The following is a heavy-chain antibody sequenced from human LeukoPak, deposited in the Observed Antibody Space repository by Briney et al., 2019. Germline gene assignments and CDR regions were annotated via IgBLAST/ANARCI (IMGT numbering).Heavy chain of an antibody. V-gene: IGHV3-23*01. CDR1: GFTFSSYA. Sequence: GWVMRLSSAASGFTFSSYAKWWVRQPPGRGVEWVSDISGSGGSTYYADSVKGRFTISRDNSKNTLYLQMNSLRAEDTAVYYCAKDRDDYSGSSGPPIWDQGTIVTVSS. CDR3: AKDRDDYSGSSGPPI. J-gene: IGHJ3*02. D-gene: IGHD3-22*01. CDR2: ISGSGGST.